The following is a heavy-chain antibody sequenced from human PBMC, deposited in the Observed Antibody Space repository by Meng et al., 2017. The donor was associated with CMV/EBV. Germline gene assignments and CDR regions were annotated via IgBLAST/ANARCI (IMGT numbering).Heavy chain of an antibody. D-gene: IGHD4-23*01. CDR1: SGFTLSGYT. V-gene: IGHV3-30*04. Sequence: SLKISCVASSGFTLSGYTMHWVRQAPGKGLEWVALISYDGSTEYYADSVRGRFSISRDNSKNTLYVHMNSLRPEDTGIYYCARDVTTLGYSGMDVWGQGTTVTVSS. J-gene: IGHJ6*02. CDR2: ISYDGSTE. CDR3: ARDVTTLGYSGMDV.